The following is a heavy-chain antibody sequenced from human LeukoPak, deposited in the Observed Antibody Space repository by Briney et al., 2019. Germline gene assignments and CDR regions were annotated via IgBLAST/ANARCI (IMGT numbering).Heavy chain of an antibody. Sequence: SETLSLTCAVYGGSFSGCYWSWIRQPPGKGLEWIGEINHSGSTNYNPSLKSRVTISVDTSKNQFSLKLSSVTAADTAVYYCARGGIGRDCSSTSCYIIDYWGQGTLVTVSS. CDR3: ARGGIGRDCSSTSCYIIDY. CDR2: INHSGST. D-gene: IGHD2-2*02. V-gene: IGHV4-34*01. J-gene: IGHJ4*02. CDR1: GGSFSGCY.